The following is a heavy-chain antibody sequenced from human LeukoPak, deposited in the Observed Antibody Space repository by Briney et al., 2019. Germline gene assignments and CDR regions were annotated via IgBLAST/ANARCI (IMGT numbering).Heavy chain of an antibody. CDR3: ARDSGRFDVFDI. CDR2: IYSDGRT. V-gene: IGHV3-53*01. J-gene: IGHJ3*02. D-gene: IGHD3-10*01. Sequence: GGSLRLSCAASGFTVSTNYMSWVRQAPGKGLEWVSVIYSDGRTYYADSVKGRFTISRDNSKNTQYLQMNSLRAEDTAVYYCARDSGRFDVFDIWGQGTMVTVSS. CDR1: GFTVSTNY.